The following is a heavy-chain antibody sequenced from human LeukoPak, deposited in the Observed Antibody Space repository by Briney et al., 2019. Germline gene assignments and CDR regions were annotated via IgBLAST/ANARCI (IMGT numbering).Heavy chain of an antibody. CDR1: GYTFTGYY. J-gene: IGHJ6*02. CDR2: INPNSGGT. Sequence: ASVKVSCKASGYTFTGYYMHWVRQAPGQGLEWMGWINPNSGGTNYAQKFQGRVTMTRDTSISTAYMELSRLRSDDTAVYYCARTSSLWANLYGIDVWGQGTTVTVSS. D-gene: IGHD1-14*01. V-gene: IGHV1-2*02. CDR3: ARTSSLWANLYGIDV.